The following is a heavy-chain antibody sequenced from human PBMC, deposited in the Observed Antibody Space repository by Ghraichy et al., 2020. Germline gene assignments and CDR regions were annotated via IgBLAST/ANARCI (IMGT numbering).Heavy chain of an antibody. Sequence: GGSLRLSCAASGFTVSSNYMSWVRQAPGKGLEWVSVIYSGGSTYYADSVKGRFTISRDNSKNTLYLQMNSLRAEDTAVYYCARGYYDTSGYFGGNYWGLGTLGTVSS. CDR3: ARGYYDTSGYFGGNY. J-gene: IGHJ4*02. V-gene: IGHV3-53*01. CDR2: IYSGGST. D-gene: IGHD3-22*01. CDR1: GFTVSSNY.